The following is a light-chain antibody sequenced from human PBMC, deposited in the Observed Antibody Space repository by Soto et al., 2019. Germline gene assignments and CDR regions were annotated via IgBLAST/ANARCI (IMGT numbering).Light chain of an antibody. CDR1: QSVSSSS. Sequence: EIVLMQFPDTLSLSPGERATLSCRASQSVSSSSLAWYQQKRGQAPRLLIHGASSRATGIPDRFSGSGSGTDFTLTISRLEPEDFAVYYCQQYGSSPRTFGQGTKVDIK. CDR3: QQYGSSPRT. J-gene: IGKJ1*01. CDR2: GAS. V-gene: IGKV3-20*01.